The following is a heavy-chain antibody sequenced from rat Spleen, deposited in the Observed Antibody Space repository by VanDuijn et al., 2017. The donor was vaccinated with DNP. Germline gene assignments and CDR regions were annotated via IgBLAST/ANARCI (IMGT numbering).Heavy chain of an antibody. D-gene: IGHD1-12*02. CDR1: GFTFSDYY. CDR2: ISNTGGST. Sequence: EVQLVESGGGLVQPGRSLKLSCAASGFTFSDYYMTWVRQAPKRGLEWVASISNTGGSTYYPDSVKGRFTISRDNAKSTLYLQMDSLRSEDTATYYCAGYYYDGSYYYGNFDYWGQGVMVTVSS. J-gene: IGHJ2*01. CDR3: AGYYYDGSYYYGNFDY. V-gene: IGHV5S23*01.